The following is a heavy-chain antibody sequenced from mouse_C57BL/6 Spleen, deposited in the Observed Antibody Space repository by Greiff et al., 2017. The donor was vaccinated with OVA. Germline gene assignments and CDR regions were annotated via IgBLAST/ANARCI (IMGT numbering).Heavy chain of an antibody. D-gene: IGHD4-1*01. Sequence: QVQLQQPGAELVMPGASVKLSCKASGYTFTSYWMHWVKQRPGQGLEWIGEIDPSDSYTNYNQKFKGKSTLTVDKSSSTAYMQLSSLTSEDSAVYYCARERELGGGFAYWGQGTLVTVSA. J-gene: IGHJ3*01. V-gene: IGHV1-69*01. CDR3: ARERELGGGFAY. CDR1: GYTFTSYW. CDR2: IDPSDSYT.